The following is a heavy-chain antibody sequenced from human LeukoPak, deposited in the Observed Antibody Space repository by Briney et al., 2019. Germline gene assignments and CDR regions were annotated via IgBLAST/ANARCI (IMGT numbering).Heavy chain of an antibody. CDR1: GGTFSSYA. D-gene: IGHD3-10*01. CDR2: IIPIFGTA. CDR3: ARDPGYRSTWFGELNDY. Sequence: ASVKVSCKASGGTFSSYAISWVRQAPGQGLEWMGGIIPIFGTANYAQKFQGRVTMTRNTSISTAYMELSSLRSEDTAVYYCARDPGYRSTWFGELNDYWGQGTLVTVSS. V-gene: IGHV1-69*05. J-gene: IGHJ4*02.